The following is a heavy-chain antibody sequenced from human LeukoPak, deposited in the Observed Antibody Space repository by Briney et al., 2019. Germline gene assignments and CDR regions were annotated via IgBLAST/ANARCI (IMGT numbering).Heavy chain of an antibody. CDR1: GYTFNSYG. CDR2: ISAYTGNT. CDR3: ARRGIYCSGGTCQGGHLDY. J-gene: IGHJ4*02. V-gene: IGHV1-18*01. D-gene: IGHD2-15*01. Sequence: ASVKVSCKASGYTFNSYGISWVRQAPGQGLEWMGWISAYTGNTNYAQKVQGRVTMTTDTSTTTAYMEVRSLRSDDTAVYYCARRGIYCSGGTCQGGHLDYWGQGTLATVSS.